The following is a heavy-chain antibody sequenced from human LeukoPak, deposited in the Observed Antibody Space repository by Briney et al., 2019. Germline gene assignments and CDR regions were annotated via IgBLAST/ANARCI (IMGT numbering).Heavy chain of an antibody. Sequence: GGSLRLSCAASGFIFGNYAMHWVRQAPGKGLEWVSGINWNSDIIDYADSVKGRFTISRDNAKNSLYLQMNSLRVEDMALYYCAKGAYRLDHFYYMDVWGKGTTVTVSS. CDR2: INWNSDII. V-gene: IGHV3-9*03. J-gene: IGHJ6*03. CDR1: GFIFGNYA. CDR3: AKGAYRLDHFYYMDV. D-gene: IGHD6-19*01.